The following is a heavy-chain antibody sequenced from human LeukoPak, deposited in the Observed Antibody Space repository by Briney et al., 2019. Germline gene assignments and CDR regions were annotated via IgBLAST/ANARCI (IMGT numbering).Heavy chain of an antibody. CDR1: GGSISNNNW. CDR2: INHSGST. V-gene: IGHV4-4*02. Sequence: SGTLSLTCTVSGGSISNNNWWSWIRQPPGKGLEWIGEINHSGSTNYNPSLKSRVTISVDTSKNQFSLKLSSVTAADTAVYYCARPKYYYDSSALSYWGQGTLVAVSS. D-gene: IGHD3-22*01. CDR3: ARPKYYYDSSALSY. J-gene: IGHJ4*02.